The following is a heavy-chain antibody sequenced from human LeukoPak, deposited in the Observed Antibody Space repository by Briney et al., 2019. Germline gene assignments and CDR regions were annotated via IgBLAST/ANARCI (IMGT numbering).Heavy chain of an antibody. CDR3: AKGAGPPWFDP. J-gene: IGHJ5*02. V-gene: IGHV4-34*01. CDR1: GGSISSYY. CDR2: INHSGST. D-gene: IGHD6-19*01. Sequence: PSETVSLTCTVSGGSISSYYWSWIRQPPGKGLEWIGEINHSGSTNYNPSLKSRVTISVDMSKNQVSMKLSSVTSADTAVYYCAKGAGPPWFDPWGQGTLVTVSS.